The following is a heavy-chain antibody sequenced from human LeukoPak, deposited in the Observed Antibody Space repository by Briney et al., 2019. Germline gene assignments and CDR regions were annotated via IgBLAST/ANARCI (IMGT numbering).Heavy chain of an antibody. CDR1: GGSISSYY. J-gene: IGHJ6*03. CDR2: IYTSGSP. Sequence: SETLSLTCTVSGGSISSYYWSWIRQPAGKGLEWIGRIYTSGSPNYNPSLKSRVTMSVDTSKNQFSLRLSSVTAADTAVYYCARGDYVWGSYRTYYVDVWGKGTTVTVSS. V-gene: IGHV4-4*07. CDR3: ARGDYVWGSYRTYYVDV. D-gene: IGHD3-16*02.